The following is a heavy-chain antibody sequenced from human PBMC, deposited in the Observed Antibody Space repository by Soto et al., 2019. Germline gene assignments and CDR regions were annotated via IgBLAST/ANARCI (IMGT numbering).Heavy chain of an antibody. CDR1: GASISSDNW. J-gene: IGHJ5*02. V-gene: IGHV4-4*02. CDR2: VHRSGST. Sequence: QVQLQESGPGLVKPSGTLSLTCAVSGASISSDNWWTWVRQPPGQGLEWIGEVHRSGSTNYDPSLKMRVPISIDMYKNQCSLTLTSVTAADTAMYYCARNGVYSLGSWGQGTLVTVSS. CDR3: ARNGVYSLGS. D-gene: IGHD4-17*01.